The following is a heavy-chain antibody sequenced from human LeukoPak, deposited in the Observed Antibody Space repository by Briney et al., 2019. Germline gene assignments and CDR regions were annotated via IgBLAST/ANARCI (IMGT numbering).Heavy chain of an antibody. V-gene: IGHV1-69*13. D-gene: IGHD3-22*01. CDR3: ARDLPLGYYDSSGYHYHRFDP. CDR2: IIPIFSTA. CDR1: GGTFSTSA. Sequence: SVKVSCKASGGTFSTSAINWVRQAPGQGLEWVGGIIPIFSTANYAQKFQGRVTITADESTSTAYMELSSLRPEDTAVYYCARDLPLGYYDSSGYHYHRFDPWGQGTLVTVSS. J-gene: IGHJ5*02.